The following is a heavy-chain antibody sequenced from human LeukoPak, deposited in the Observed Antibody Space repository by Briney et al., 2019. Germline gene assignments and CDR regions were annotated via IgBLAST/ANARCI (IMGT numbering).Heavy chain of an antibody. V-gene: IGHV4-61*02. Sequence: SQTLSLTCTVSGGSISSGSYCWSWIRQPAGKGLEWIGRIYTSGSTNYNPSLKSRVTISVDTSKNQFSLKLSSVIAADTAVYYCARGGRDGYSTNDYWGQGTLVTVSS. CDR3: ARGGRDGYSTNDY. J-gene: IGHJ4*02. CDR2: IYTSGST. D-gene: IGHD5-24*01. CDR1: GGSISSGSYC.